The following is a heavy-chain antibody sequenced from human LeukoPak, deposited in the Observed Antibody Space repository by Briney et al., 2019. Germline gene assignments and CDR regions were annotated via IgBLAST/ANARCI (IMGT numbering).Heavy chain of an antibody. Sequence: GGSLRLSCAASGFTFSTYSMNWVRQAPGKGLEWVSFIVSSGSPIYYADSVKGRFTISRDNAKNSLYLQMTNLRAEDTAVYYCARDVPLHCSSTSCYTGLDYWGQGTLVTVSS. V-gene: IGHV3-48*04. D-gene: IGHD2-2*02. CDR3: ARDVPLHCSSTSCYTGLDY. CDR1: GFTFSTYS. CDR2: IVSSGSPI. J-gene: IGHJ4*02.